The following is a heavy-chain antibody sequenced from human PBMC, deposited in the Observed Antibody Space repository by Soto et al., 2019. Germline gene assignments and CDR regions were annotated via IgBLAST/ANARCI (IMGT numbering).Heavy chain of an antibody. CDR2: MNPNSGNT. V-gene: IGHV1-8*01. CDR1: GSTFTSYD. J-gene: IGHJ5*02. Sequence: ASVNVSCTASGSTFTSYDINWVRQAPGQGLEWMGWMNPNSGNTGYAQKFQGRVTMTRNTSISTAYMELSNLRSEDTAVYYCARDYIRYCSSTSCPRRFDPWGQGTLVTVSS. D-gene: IGHD2-2*01. CDR3: ARDYIRYCSSTSCPRRFDP.